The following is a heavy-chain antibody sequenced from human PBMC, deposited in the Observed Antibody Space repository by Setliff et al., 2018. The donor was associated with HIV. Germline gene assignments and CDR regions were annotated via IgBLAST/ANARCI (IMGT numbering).Heavy chain of an antibody. V-gene: IGHV4-4*08. CDR3: AREMEWELSAEYFQH. D-gene: IGHD1-26*01. J-gene: IGHJ1*01. CDR1: GAPLSSYY. CDR2: IYSSGST. Sequence: SETLSLTCTVSGAPLSSYYLNWIRQPPGKGLEWIGYIYSSGSTNYNPSLKSRVTISVDTSKNQFSLKLSSVTAADTAVYYCAREMEWELSAEYFQHWGQGTLVTVSS.